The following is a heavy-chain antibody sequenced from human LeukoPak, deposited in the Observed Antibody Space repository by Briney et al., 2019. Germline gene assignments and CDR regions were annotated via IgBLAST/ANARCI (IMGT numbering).Heavy chain of an antibody. CDR1: GFTFRNHG. J-gene: IGHJ4*02. V-gene: IGHV3-23*01. CDR3: ARGAMYQLDY. D-gene: IGHD2-2*01. CDR2: ISPSAGST. Sequence: GGSLRLSCAASGFTFRNHGMNWVRQAPGKGLEWVSGISPSAGSTYYADSVKGRFTISGDNSKNTLFLQMNSLRAEDTAVYYCARGAMYQLDYWGQGTLVTVSS.